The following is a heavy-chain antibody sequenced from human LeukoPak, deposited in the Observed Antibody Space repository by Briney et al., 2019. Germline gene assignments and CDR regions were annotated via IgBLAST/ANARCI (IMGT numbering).Heavy chain of an antibody. V-gene: IGHV1-18*01. CDR2: ISAYNGNT. CDR1: GYTFTSYG. Sequence: ASVKVSCKASGYTFTSYGISWVRQAPGQGLEWMGWISAYNGNTNYAQKLQGRVTMTTDTSTSTAYMELRSLRSDDTAVYYCTRAGHSSGWYPVDYWGQGTLVTVSS. D-gene: IGHD6-19*01. J-gene: IGHJ4*02. CDR3: TRAGHSSGWYPVDY.